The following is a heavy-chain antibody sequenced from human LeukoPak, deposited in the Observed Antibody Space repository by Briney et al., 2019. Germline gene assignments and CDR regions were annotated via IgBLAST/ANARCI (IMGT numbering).Heavy chain of an antibody. V-gene: IGHV4-39*01. CDR1: GGSISSSSYY. J-gene: IGHJ4*02. Sequence: SETLSLTCTVSGGSISSSSYYWGWIRQPPGKGLEWIGSIYYSGSTYYNPSLKSRVTISVDTSKNQFSLQLNSVTPEDTAIYYCARGYIYRFDYWGQGMLVTVSS. CDR2: IYYSGST. CDR3: ARGYIYRFDY. D-gene: IGHD5-18*01.